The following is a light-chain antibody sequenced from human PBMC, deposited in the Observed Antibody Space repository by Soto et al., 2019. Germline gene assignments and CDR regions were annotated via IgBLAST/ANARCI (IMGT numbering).Light chain of an antibody. J-gene: IGLJ2*01. CDR1: SSDVGGYDQ. CDR3: SSYTGSGTF. Sequence: QSALTQPASVSGSPGQSITISCTGTSSDVGGYDQVSWYQQHPGKAPELMIYAVSNRPSGVSNRFSGSKSGNTASLTISGLQAEDEDDYYCSSYTGSGTFFGGGTKVTVL. CDR2: AVS. V-gene: IGLV2-14*01.